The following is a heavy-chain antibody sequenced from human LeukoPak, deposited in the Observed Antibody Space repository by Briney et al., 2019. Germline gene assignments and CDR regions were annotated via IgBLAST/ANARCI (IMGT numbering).Heavy chain of an antibody. D-gene: IGHD3-9*01. CDR3: ARDGGSINQVRYFDWYLPFDP. V-gene: IGHV1-69*13. Sequence: RASVKVSCKASGYTLSSYAISWVRQAPGQGLEWMGGIIPIFGTANYAQKFQGRVTITADESTSTAYMELSSLRSEDTAVYYCARDGGSINQVRYFDWYLPFDPWGQGTLVTVSS. J-gene: IGHJ5*02. CDR1: GYTLSSYA. CDR2: IIPIFGTA.